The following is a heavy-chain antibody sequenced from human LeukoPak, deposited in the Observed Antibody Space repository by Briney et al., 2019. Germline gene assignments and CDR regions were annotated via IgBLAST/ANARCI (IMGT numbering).Heavy chain of an antibody. Sequence: GGSLRLSCAASGFSFDAYTMHWVRQAPGKGLEYVSAISSNGGSTYYANSVRGRFTISRDNSKNTLFVQMGSLRAEDMAVYYCARVPRGIVVGAYFEYWGQGTLVTVSS. J-gene: IGHJ4*02. CDR3: ARVPRGIVVGAYFEY. D-gene: IGHD2-21*01. V-gene: IGHV3-64*01. CDR2: ISSNGGST. CDR1: GFSFDAYT.